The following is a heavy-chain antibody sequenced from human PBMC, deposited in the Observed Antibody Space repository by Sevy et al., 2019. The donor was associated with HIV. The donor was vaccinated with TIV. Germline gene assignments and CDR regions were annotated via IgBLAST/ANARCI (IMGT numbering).Heavy chain of an antibody. CDR3: ARAAYYCSTTSCYFDY. J-gene: IGHJ4*02. CDR1: GFTFSTYT. V-gene: IGHV3-21*01. Sequence: GGSLRLSCAASGFTFSTYTMNWVRQAPGKGLEWVSSISSSSSYIYYADSVKGRFTISRDNAKNSLYLQMNSLRVEDTAVYYCARAAYYCSTTSCYFDYWGQGTLVTVSS. CDR2: ISSSSSYI. D-gene: IGHD2-2*01.